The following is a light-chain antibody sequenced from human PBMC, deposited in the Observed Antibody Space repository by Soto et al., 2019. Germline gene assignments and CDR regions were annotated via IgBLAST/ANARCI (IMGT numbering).Light chain of an antibody. CDR1: SSDVGDNNY. V-gene: IGLV2-14*01. Sequence: QSALTQPASVSGAPGQSITISFTGTSSDVGDNNYVSWYQQHPGRDPKLMMYDVTHRPSGISNCFSGSKSGNTASLTISGIQAEDEAVYYCSSYTSSSTLYVFGTGTKVTVL. CDR2: DVT. CDR3: SSYTSSSTLYV. J-gene: IGLJ1*01.